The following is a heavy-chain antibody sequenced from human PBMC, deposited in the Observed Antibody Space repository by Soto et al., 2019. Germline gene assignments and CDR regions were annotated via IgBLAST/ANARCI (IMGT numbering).Heavy chain of an antibody. CDR3: AHSPWGAAPDY. D-gene: IGHD3-16*01. J-gene: IGHJ4*02. Sequence: QITLKESGPTLVKPTQTLTLTCTFSGFSLSARGVGVGWIRQPPGKALEWLALIYWNDDKRYSPSLQSTLTITKDASINQVVFSMTNVDPADTATYYCAHSPWGAAPDYWGQGTLVTVSS. V-gene: IGHV2-5*01. CDR2: IYWNDDK. CDR1: GFSLSARGVG.